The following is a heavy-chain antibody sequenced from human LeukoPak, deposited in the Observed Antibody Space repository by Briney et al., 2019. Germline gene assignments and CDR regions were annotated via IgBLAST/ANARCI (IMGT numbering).Heavy chain of an antibody. D-gene: IGHD6-6*01. CDR3: ARESTAARFDY. V-gene: IGHV3-7*01. Sequence: GGSLRLSCAASGFTFSSYWMSWVRQAPGRRLEWVANIKQDGSEKYYVDSVKGRFTISRDNAKNSLYLQMNSLRAEDTAVYYCARESTAARFDYWGQGTLVTVSS. J-gene: IGHJ4*02. CDR2: IKQDGSEK. CDR1: GFTFSSYW.